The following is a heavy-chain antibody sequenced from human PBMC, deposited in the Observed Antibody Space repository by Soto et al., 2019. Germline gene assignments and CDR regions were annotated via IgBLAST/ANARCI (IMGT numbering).Heavy chain of an antibody. CDR1: GGSISSGDYY. J-gene: IGHJ4*02. CDR3: VRTRAVKRRYYFDY. V-gene: IGHV4-30-4*01. CDR2: IYYTGST. Sequence: SETLSLTCTVSGGSISSGDYYWSWVRQPPGKDLEYIGYIYYTGSTYYNPSLKSRVTISLDTSKNQFSLKLSSVPAEDTAVYYSVRTRAVKRRYYFDYWDPGTLVAISS.